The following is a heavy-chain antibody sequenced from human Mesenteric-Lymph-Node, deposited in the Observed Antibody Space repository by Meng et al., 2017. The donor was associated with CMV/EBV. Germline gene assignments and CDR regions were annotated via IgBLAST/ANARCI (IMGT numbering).Heavy chain of an antibody. Sequence: GGSLRLSCVAYGFTFGDSYMGWIRQAPGKGLEWLAYISGTGKTVNYADSVRGRFTISRDNAKNSLYLQMYSLRAEDTAVYYCARDLLSVLTAVRGVPYYFDFWGQGTLVTVSS. CDR2: ISGTGKTV. J-gene: IGHJ4*02. D-gene: IGHD3-10*01. CDR3: ARDLLSVLTAVRGVPYYFDF. CDR1: GFTFGDSY. V-gene: IGHV3-11*04.